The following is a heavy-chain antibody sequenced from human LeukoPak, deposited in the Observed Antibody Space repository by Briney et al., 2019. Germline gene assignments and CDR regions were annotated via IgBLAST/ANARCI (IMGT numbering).Heavy chain of an antibody. CDR2: INPNSGGT. CDR1: GYTFTGYY. V-gene: IGHV1-2*06. D-gene: IGHD1-26*01. Sequence: ASVKVSCKASGYTFTGYYMHWVRQAPRQGLEWMGRINPNSGGTNYAQKFQGRVTMTRDTSISTAYMELSRLRSDDTAVYYCAKAVGATIPLDYWGQGTLVTVSS. CDR3: AKAVGATIPLDY. J-gene: IGHJ4*02.